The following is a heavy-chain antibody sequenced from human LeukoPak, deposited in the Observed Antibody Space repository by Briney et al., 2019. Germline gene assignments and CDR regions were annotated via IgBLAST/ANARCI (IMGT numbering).Heavy chain of an antibody. CDR1: GASISSSTDY. CDR2: IYYSGST. CDR3: AGLIRPGWFDP. J-gene: IGHJ5*02. Sequence: SETLSLTCTVSGASISSSTDYWGWIRQPPGKGLEWIAHIYYSGSTYYNPSLKSRVTISVDTSKTQFSLKLSSVTAADTAVYYCAGLIRPGWFDPWGQGTLVTVSS. V-gene: IGHV4-39*01. D-gene: IGHD1-14*01.